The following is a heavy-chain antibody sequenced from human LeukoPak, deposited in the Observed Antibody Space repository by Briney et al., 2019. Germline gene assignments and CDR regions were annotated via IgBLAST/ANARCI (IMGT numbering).Heavy chain of an antibody. CDR3: AKDDAWLRFGE. J-gene: IGHJ4*02. CDR2: ISPSGDIK. Sequence: GGSLRLSCATSGFTFSNHGMNWVRQAPGKGLEWVSGISPSGDIKYYADSVKGRFTISRDNSKNTVYLEVISLTDEDTAVYYCAKDDAWLRFGEWSQGSLVTVSS. CDR1: GFTFSNHG. D-gene: IGHD3-10*01. V-gene: IGHV3-23*01.